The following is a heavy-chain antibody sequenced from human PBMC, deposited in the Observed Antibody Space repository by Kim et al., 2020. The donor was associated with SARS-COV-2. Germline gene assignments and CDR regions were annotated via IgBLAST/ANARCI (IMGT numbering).Heavy chain of an antibody. CDR1: GGSINNYH. V-gene: IGHV4-59*08. CDR2: IYYSGIT. D-gene: IGHD6-13*01. Sequence: SETLSLTCSVSGGSINNYHWTWIRQPPGKGLEWIGFIYYSGITNYNPSLNSRVTISVDTSKNQFSLKLSSVTAPDTAVYYCAARALGTAGPIPDWGQGTLVTVSS. CDR3: AARALGTAGPIPD. J-gene: IGHJ4*02.